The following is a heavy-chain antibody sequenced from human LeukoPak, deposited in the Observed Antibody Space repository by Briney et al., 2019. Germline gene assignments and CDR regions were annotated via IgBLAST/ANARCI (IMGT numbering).Heavy chain of an antibody. CDR1: GGSISSGGYS. D-gene: IGHD3-22*01. J-gene: IGHJ4*02. CDR2: IYYSGNT. Sequence: SETLSLTCAVSGGSISSGGYSWSWIRQPPGKGLEWIGYIYYSGNTKYNPSLKSRVTMSVDTSKNQFSLRLSSVTAADTAVYYCARHNYYDSSGYYPLGYWGQGTLVTVSS. V-gene: IGHV4-61*08. CDR3: ARHNYYDSSGYYPLGY.